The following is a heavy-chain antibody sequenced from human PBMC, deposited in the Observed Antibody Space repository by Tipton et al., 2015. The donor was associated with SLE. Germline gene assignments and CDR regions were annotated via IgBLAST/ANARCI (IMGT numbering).Heavy chain of an antibody. Sequence: LRFSCTVSGDSISSGGFYWSWIRQPAGRGLEWIGEINHSGSTNYNPSLKSRVTISVDTSKNQFSLKLNSVTAADTAVYYCARIYCGGDCYSGRGAFDIWGQGTMVTVSS. J-gene: IGHJ3*02. CDR2: INHSGST. V-gene: IGHV4-61*09. D-gene: IGHD2-21*01. CDR1: GDSISSGGFY. CDR3: ARIYCGGDCYSGRGAFDI.